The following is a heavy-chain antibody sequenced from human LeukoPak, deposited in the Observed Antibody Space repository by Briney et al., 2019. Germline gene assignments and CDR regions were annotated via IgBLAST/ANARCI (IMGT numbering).Heavy chain of an antibody. CDR1: GGSISSGGYY. CDR3: ASLSENYYDSSGYYYVFDY. J-gene: IGHJ4*02. D-gene: IGHD3-22*01. CDR2: IYYSGST. Sequence: PSETLSLTCTVSGGSISSGGYYWRWIRLHPGKGLEWIGYIYYSGSTYYNPSLKSRVTISVDTSKNQFSLKLSSVTAADTAVYYCASLSENYYDSSGYYYVFDYWGQGTLVTVSS. V-gene: IGHV4-31*03.